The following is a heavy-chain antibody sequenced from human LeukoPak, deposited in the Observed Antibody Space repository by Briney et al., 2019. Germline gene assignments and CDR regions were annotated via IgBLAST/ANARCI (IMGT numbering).Heavy chain of an antibody. CDR3: AREVLRWPYYFDY. V-gene: IGHV4-30-4*08. D-gene: IGHD4-23*01. J-gene: IGHJ4*02. Sequence: SQTLSLTCTVSGGSISSGGYYWSWIRQHPGKGLEWIGYIYYSGSTYYNPSLKSRVTISVDTSKNQFSLKLSSVTAADTAVYYCAREVLRWPYYFDYWGQGTLVTVSS. CDR2: IYYSGST. CDR1: GGSISSGGYY.